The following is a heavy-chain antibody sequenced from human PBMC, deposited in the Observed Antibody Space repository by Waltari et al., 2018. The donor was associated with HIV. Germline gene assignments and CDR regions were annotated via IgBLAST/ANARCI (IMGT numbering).Heavy chain of an antibody. CDR3: ARDRMVVIPPAPTWFDP. Sequence: EVRLVESGGALVQPGGSLRVSCAASGFSFNTYGMTWVRQAPGKGLEVISFIRIIGATNKYADSVRGRFTISRDKSKNSLYLQMNSLRAEDTAIYYCARDRMVVIPPAPTWFDPWGQGTLVTVSS. J-gene: IGHJ5*02. CDR1: GFSFNTYG. V-gene: IGHV3-48*01. D-gene: IGHD2-2*01. CDR2: IRIIGATN.